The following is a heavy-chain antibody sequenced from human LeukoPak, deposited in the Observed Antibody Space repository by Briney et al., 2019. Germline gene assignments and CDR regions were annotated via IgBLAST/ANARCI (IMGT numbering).Heavy chain of an antibody. CDR1: GFTFSSYA. CDR2: ISSNGGST. D-gene: IGHD4-11*01. CDR3: ARGHTVTSFDY. V-gene: IGHV3-64*01. Sequence: PGGSLRLSCAASGFTFSSYAMHWVRQAPGKGLEYVSAISSNGGSTYYANSVKGRFTISRDNSKNTLYLQMGSLRAEDMAVYYCARGHTVTSFDYWGQETLVTVSS. J-gene: IGHJ4*02.